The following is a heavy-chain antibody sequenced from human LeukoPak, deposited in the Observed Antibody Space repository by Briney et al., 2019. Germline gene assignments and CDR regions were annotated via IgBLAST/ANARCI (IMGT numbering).Heavy chain of an antibody. CDR3: ARAGHSSVWYGGGDY. V-gene: IGHV3-30*02. D-gene: IGHD6-19*01. Sequence: PGGSLRLSCAASGFTFSSYGMHWVRQAPGKGLEWVAFIRYDGSNKYYADSVKGRFTISRDNSKNTLYLQMNSLRAEDTAVYYCARAGHSSVWYGGGDYWGQGTLVTVSS. J-gene: IGHJ4*02. CDR1: GFTFSSYG. CDR2: IRYDGSNK.